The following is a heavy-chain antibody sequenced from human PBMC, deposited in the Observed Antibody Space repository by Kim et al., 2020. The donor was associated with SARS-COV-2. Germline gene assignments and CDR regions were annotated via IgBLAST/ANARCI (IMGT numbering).Heavy chain of an antibody. D-gene: IGHD6-19*01. CDR3: ARVKWLGNAFDI. J-gene: IGHJ3*02. CDR1: GGSISSYY. Sequence: SQTLSLTCTVSGGSISSYYWSWIRQPPGKGLEWIGYIYYSGSTNYNPSLKSRVTISVDTSKNQFSLKLSSVTAADTAVYYCARVKWLGNAFDIWGQGTMVTVSS. CDR2: IYYSGST. V-gene: IGHV4-59*01.